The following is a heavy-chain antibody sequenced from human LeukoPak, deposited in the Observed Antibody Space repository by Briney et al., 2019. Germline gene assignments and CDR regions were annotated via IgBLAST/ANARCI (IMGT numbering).Heavy chain of an antibody. CDR1: GFTVSSNY. CDR3: ARTPTDYGEDY. Sequence: GGSLRLSCAASGFTVSSNYMSWVRQAPGKGLEWVSVIYSGGSTYYADSVKGRFTISRDNSKNTLYLQMNSLRAGDTAVYYCARTPTDYGEDYWGQGTLVTVSS. CDR2: IYSGGST. D-gene: IGHD4-17*01. J-gene: IGHJ4*02. V-gene: IGHV3-53*01.